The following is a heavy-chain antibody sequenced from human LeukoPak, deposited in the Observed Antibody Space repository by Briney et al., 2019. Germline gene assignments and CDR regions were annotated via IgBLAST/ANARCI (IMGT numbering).Heavy chain of an antibody. CDR2: IYSGGST. CDR1: GFTVSSNY. Sequence: GGSLRLSCAASGFTVSSNYMSWVRQAPGKGLEWVSVIYSGGSTYYADSVKGRFTISRDTSKNTLYLQMNSLRAEDTAVYYCARDGPRAGRGVIFDDWGQGTLVTVSS. CDR3: ARDGPRAGRGVIFDD. V-gene: IGHV3-66*01. D-gene: IGHD3-10*01. J-gene: IGHJ4*02.